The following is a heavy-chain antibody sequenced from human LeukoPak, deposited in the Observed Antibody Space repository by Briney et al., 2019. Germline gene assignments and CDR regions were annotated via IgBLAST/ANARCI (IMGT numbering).Heavy chain of an antibody. CDR1: GGSISSYY. V-gene: IGHV4-4*07. CDR2: IYTSGST. J-gene: IGHJ5*02. CDR3: ARAGQGDFWSGYRMDWFDP. D-gene: IGHD3-3*01. Sequence: PSETLSLTCTVSGGSISSYYWSWIRQPAGKGLEWIGRIYTSGSTTYNPSLKSRVTMSVDTSKNQFSLKLSSVTAADTAVYYCARAGQGDFWSGYRMDWFDPWGQGTLVTVSS.